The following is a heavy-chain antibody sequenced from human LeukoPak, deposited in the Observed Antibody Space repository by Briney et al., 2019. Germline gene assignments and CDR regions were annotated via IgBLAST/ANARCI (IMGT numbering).Heavy chain of an antibody. Sequence: PGGSLRLSCAASGFTFSSYAMSWVRQAPGKGLGWVSVISATAAYYADSVKGRFTISRDTSRNTLYLQMNSLRADDTAAYYCAKGQGSGSYPFDYWGQGTLVTVSS. J-gene: IGHJ4*02. V-gene: IGHV3-23*01. CDR3: AKGQGSGSYPFDY. CDR2: ISATAA. D-gene: IGHD3-16*02. CDR1: GFTFSSYA.